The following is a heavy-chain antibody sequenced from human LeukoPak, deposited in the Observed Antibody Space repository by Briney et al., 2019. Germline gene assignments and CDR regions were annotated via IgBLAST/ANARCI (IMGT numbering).Heavy chain of an antibody. CDR2: IYSSGDT. CDR3: ATGYYFGSGSYGYLDY. D-gene: IGHD3-10*01. V-gene: IGHV3-53*01. Sequence: PGGSLRLSCAASGFTVSGKYMSWVRQTPGKGLQWVALIYSSGDTYTADSVKGRFTISRDNSENTLYLQMGSLRAEDTAVYYCATGYYFGSGSYGYLDYWGQGTLVTVSS. J-gene: IGHJ4*02. CDR1: GFTVSGKY.